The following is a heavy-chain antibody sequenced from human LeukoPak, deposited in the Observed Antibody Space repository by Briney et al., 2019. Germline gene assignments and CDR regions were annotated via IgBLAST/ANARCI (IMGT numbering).Heavy chain of an antibody. Sequence: ASVKVSCKTSGYTFTSYDINWVRQAPGQGLEWMGWISAYNGSTTYAQNFQDRVTLTTDASTDTAYMELSSLRSEDTAVYYCARSKYGGDDYWGQGTLVTVSS. D-gene: IGHD2-21*01. V-gene: IGHV1-18*01. CDR3: ARSKYGGDDY. CDR1: GYTFTSYD. J-gene: IGHJ4*02. CDR2: ISAYNGST.